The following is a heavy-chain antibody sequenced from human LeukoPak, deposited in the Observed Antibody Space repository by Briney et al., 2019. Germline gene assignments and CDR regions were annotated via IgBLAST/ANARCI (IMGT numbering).Heavy chain of an antibody. CDR2: IKGDGSEK. J-gene: IGHJ6*02. D-gene: IGHD6-19*01. V-gene: IGHV3-7*01. CDR1: GFTFSTYW. Sequence: GGSLRLSCAASGFTFSTYWMSWVRQAPGKGLEWVANIKGDGSEKNYVGSVKGRFTISRDNAKNSLYLQMNSLRAEDTAVYFCARYDSGWREDYYYGMDVWGQGTTVTVSS. CDR3: ARYDSGWREDYYYGMDV.